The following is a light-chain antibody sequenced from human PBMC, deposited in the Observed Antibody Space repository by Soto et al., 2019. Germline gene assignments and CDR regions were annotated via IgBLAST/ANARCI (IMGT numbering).Light chain of an antibody. V-gene: IGLV2-8*01. CDR3: SSYGGPNNSNYV. Sequence: QSVLTQPPSASGSPGQSVTISCTGTSSDVGAYNYVSWYQQHPGKAPKLMISEVNKRPSRVPDRFSGSKSGNTASLTVSGLQPEDEADYYCSSYGGPNNSNYVFGTGTKVTVL. J-gene: IGLJ1*01. CDR1: SSDVGAYNY. CDR2: EVN.